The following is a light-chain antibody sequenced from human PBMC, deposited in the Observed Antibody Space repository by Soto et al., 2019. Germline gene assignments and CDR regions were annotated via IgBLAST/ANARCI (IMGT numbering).Light chain of an antibody. CDR3: KSYAGSNTYL. J-gene: IGLJ1*01. CDR1: KNDIGVYDF. Sequence: QSLLTQPPSACGYPGQSFTISCTGTKNDIGVYDFVSWYQHHPGKAPRLIIYEVVQRPSGVPDRFSGSKSGNTASLTVSGLQAADEAYYFCKSYAGSNTYLLGTGTKVTGL. CDR2: EVV. V-gene: IGLV2-8*01.